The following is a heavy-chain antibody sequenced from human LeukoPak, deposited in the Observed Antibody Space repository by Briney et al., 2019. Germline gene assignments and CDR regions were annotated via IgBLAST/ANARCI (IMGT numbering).Heavy chain of an antibody. CDR2: MNPNSGHT. Sequence: ASVKVSCEAPGYTFTSYDINWVRQATGQGLEWMGWMNPNSGHTGYAQKFQGRVTMTRNTSITTAYMELSSLRSEDAAVYYCARTHYYDSSGDNWFDPWGQGTLVTVSS. V-gene: IGHV1-8*01. J-gene: IGHJ5*02. CDR1: GYTFTSYD. D-gene: IGHD3-22*01. CDR3: ARTHYYDSSGDNWFDP.